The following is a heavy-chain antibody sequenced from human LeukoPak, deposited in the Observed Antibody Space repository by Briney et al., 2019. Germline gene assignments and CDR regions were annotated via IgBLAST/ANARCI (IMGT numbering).Heavy chain of an antibody. V-gene: IGHV4-59*01. CDR3: ARGGHSGGWYDYYGMDV. CDR1: GGSISSYY. D-gene: IGHD6-19*01. J-gene: IGHJ6*02. Sequence: PSETLSLTCTVSGGSISSYYWSRIRQPPGKGLEWIGYIYYSGSTNYNPSLKSRVTISVDTSKNQFSLKLSSVTAADTAVYYCARGGHSGGWYDYYGMDVWGQGTTVTVSS. CDR2: IYYSGST.